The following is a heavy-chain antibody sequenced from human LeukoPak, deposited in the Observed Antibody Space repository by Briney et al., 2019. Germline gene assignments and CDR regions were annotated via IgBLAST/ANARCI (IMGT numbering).Heavy chain of an antibody. D-gene: IGHD3-3*01. CDR2: ISSSGSTI. J-gene: IGHJ5*02. CDR1: GFTFSDYY. CDR3: ARVYYDFWSGYYRFDP. Sequence: GGSLRLSCAASGFTFSDYYMSWIRQAPGKGLEWVSYISSSGSTIYYADSVKGRFTISRDNAKNSLHLQMNSLRAEDTAVYYCARVYYDFWSGYYRFDPWGQGTLVTVSS. V-gene: IGHV3-11*04.